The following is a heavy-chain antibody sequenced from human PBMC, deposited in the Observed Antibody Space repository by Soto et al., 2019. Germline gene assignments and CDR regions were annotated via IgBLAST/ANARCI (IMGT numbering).Heavy chain of an antibody. CDR3: AREYYDFWSGYYDYYYYGMDV. V-gene: IGHV1-3*01. Sequence: ASVKVSCKASGYTFTSYAMHWVRQAPGQRLEWMGWINAGNGNTKYSQKFQGRVTITRDTSASTAYMELSSLRSEDTAAYYCAREYYDFWSGYYDYYYYGMDVWGQGTTVTVSS. D-gene: IGHD3-3*01. J-gene: IGHJ6*02. CDR1: GYTFTSYA. CDR2: INAGNGNT.